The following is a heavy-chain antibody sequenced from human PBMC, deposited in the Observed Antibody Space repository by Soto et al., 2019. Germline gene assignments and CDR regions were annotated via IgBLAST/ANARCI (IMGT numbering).Heavy chain of an antibody. D-gene: IGHD3-9*01. J-gene: IGHJ4*02. Sequence: QLQLQESGSGLVKPSQTLSLTCAVSGGSISSGGYSWSWIRQPPGKGLEWIGYIYHSGSTYYNPSLKSRVTISVDRSKNQFSLKLSSVTAADTAVYYCASLGITRLSGEVYWGQGTLVTVSS. CDR1: GGSISSGGYS. CDR3: ASLGITRLSGEVY. CDR2: IYHSGST. V-gene: IGHV4-30-2*01.